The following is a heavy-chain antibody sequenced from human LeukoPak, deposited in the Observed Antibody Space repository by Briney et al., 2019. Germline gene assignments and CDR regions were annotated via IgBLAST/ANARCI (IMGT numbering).Heavy chain of an antibody. CDR3: AGDSSGYYPPGDY. Sequence: SETLSLTCNVSGDSVTSDNFYWAWIRQPPGKGPEWIGTVYRSGSAYHNPSLKSRLTISIDTSKNQFSLKLSSVTAADTAVYYCAGDSSGYYPPGDYWGQGTLVTVSS. V-gene: IGHV4-39*07. D-gene: IGHD3-22*01. J-gene: IGHJ4*02. CDR1: GDSVTSDNFY. CDR2: VYRSGSA.